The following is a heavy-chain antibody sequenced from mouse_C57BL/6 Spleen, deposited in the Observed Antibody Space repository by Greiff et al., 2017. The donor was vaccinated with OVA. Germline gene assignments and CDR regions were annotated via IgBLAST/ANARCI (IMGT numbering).Heavy chain of an antibody. CDR3: ARDDDTTVVAEYYFDY. V-gene: IGHV1-55*01. J-gene: IGHJ2*01. Sequence: QVQLQQPGAELVKPGASVKMSCKASGYTFTSYWITWVKQRPGQGLEWIGDIYPGSGSTNYNEKFKSKATLTVDTSSSTAYMQLSSLTSEDSAVYYCARDDDTTVVAEYYFDYWGQGTTLTVSS. CDR2: IYPGSGST. D-gene: IGHD1-1*01. CDR1: GYTFTSYW.